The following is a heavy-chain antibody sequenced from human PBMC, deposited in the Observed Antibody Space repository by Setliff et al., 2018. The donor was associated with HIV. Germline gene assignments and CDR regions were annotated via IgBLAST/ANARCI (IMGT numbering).Heavy chain of an antibody. Sequence: PGESLKISCKTSGYDFTTNWVGWVRQMPGKGLEWMGIIRPADSDTRVNPSFQGHVTISADKSISTTYLQWSSLRASDTAIYYCARVFSAGWFDSWGQGTLVTVSS. D-gene: IGHD6-13*01. V-gene: IGHV5-51*01. J-gene: IGHJ5*01. CDR2: IRPADSDT. CDR1: GYDFTTNW. CDR3: ARVFSAGWFDS.